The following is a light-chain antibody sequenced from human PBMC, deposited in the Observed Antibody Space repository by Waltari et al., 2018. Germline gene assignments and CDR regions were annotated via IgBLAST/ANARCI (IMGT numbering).Light chain of an antibody. V-gene: IGLV1-44*01. CDR1: SSNIGSNT. Sequence: QSVLTQPPSASETPGQRVTISCSGGSSNIGSNTVNWYQHLPGTAPKLPIYKNNQRPSGVPARFSGSKSGTSASLAISGLQSEDEADYYCAAWDDSLNGLFVFGTGTKVTV. CDR2: KNN. J-gene: IGLJ1*01. CDR3: AAWDDSLNGLFV.